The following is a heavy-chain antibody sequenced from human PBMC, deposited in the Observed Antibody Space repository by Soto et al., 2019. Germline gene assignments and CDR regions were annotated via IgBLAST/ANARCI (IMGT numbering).Heavy chain of an antibody. V-gene: IGHV3-30*04. Sequence: GGSLRLSCAASGFLFNTYAMHWVRQAPGKWLEWVAVISYDARNTYYADSVRGRFTISRDNSKNTLYLQMNNLRAEDTAVYFCARPGSGYDVLTGQYFYYFHAVDVWGQGXTVTVYS. CDR2: ISYDARNT. D-gene: IGHD3-9*01. J-gene: IGHJ6*02. CDR1: GFLFNTYA. CDR3: ARPGSGYDVLTGQYFYYFHAVDV.